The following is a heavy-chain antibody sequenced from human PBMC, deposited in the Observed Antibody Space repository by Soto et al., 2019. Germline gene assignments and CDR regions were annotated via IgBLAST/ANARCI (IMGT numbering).Heavy chain of an antibody. CDR2: IWYDGSNK. CDR3: ARDAGYYDSSGYTDSNINY. D-gene: IGHD3-22*01. V-gene: IGHV3-33*01. J-gene: IGHJ4*02. CDR1: GFTFSSYG. Sequence: GGSLRLSCAASGFTFSSYGMHWVRQAPGKGLEWVAVIWYDGSNKYYADSVKGRFTISRDNSKNTLYLQMNSLRAEDTAVYYCARDAGYYDSSGYTDSNINYWGQGTLVTVSS.